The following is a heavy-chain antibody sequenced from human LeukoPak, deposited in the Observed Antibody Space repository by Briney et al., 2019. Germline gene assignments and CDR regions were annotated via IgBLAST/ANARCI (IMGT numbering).Heavy chain of an antibody. CDR3: AKDARRTNGWYFFDY. CDR1: GFAFSSQA. CDR2: ISDSGSIT. D-gene: IGHD6-19*01. Sequence: PGGSLRLSCAASGFAFSSQAMGWVRQAPGKGLEWVSVISDSGSITYYADSVKGRFTISRDNSKNTPFLQMNRLRAEDTTVYYCAKDARRTNGWYFFDYWGQGTLVTVSS. J-gene: IGHJ4*02. V-gene: IGHV3-23*01.